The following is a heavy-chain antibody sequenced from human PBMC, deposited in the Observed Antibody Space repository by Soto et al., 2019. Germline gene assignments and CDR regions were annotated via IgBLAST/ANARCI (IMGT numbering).Heavy chain of an antibody. CDR2: ISTYTGNT. J-gene: IGHJ6*02. Sequence: QVHLVQSGAEVKKPGASVKVSCKASGYTFTNYDINWVRQAPGQGLEWMGWISTYTGNTNYAQKLQGRVTMTTDTSTSTADMELRSLGSDDTAVYYCARGYYYGSGRPTPGGMDVWGQGTTVTVSS. CDR1: GYTFTNYD. CDR3: ARGYYYGSGRPTPGGMDV. D-gene: IGHD3-10*01. V-gene: IGHV1-18*01.